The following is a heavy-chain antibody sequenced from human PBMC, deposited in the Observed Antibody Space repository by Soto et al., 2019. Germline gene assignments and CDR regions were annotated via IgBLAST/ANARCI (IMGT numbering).Heavy chain of an antibody. D-gene: IGHD1-1*01. Sequence: DVQLVESGGGLVQPGRSLRLSCVASGFTVDDYAMHWVRQAPGKGLEWVSGISWNSGRIDYADSVKGRFTISRDNAKNSLFLHMNLVRAEDTALYYYARDIGGCTIPTFFHYCGQGTLVTVSS. CDR3: ARDIGGCTIPTFFHY. CDR1: GFTVDDYA. V-gene: IGHV3-9*01. J-gene: IGHJ4*02. CDR2: ISWNSGRI.